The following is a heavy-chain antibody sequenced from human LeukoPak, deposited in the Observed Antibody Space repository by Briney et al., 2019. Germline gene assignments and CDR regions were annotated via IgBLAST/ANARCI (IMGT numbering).Heavy chain of an antibody. J-gene: IGHJ4*02. Sequence: SVKVSCKASGGTFSSYAISWVRQAPGQGLEWMGGIIPIFGTANYAQKFQGRVTITADESTSTAYMELSSLRSEDTAVYYCARARDWAGYSYGFYYWGQGTLVTVSS. CDR3: ARARDWAGYSYGFYY. CDR2: IIPIFGTA. D-gene: IGHD5-18*01. V-gene: IGHV1-69*13. CDR1: GGTFSSYA.